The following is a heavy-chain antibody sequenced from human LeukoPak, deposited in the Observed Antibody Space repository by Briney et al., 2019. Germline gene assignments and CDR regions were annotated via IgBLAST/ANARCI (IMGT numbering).Heavy chain of an antibody. V-gene: IGHV4-39*01. Sequence: NTSETLSLTCTVSGGSISSRSYYWGWIRQPPGKGLEWIGSIYYTGSTYYNPSLKSRVTISVDTSKNQFSLKLSSVTAADTAVYYCARHEVTAGNYMDVWGKGTTVTISS. J-gene: IGHJ6*03. CDR2: IYYTGST. CDR3: ARHEVTAGNYMDV. CDR1: GGSISSRSYY. D-gene: IGHD5-18*01.